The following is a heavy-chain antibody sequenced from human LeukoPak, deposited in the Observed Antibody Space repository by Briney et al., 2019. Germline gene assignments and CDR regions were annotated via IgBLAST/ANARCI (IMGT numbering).Heavy chain of an antibody. CDR2: IRSTANGYAT. CDR3: TGNYYGSGSYADFDY. J-gene: IGHJ4*02. D-gene: IGHD3-10*01. V-gene: IGHV3-73*01. Sequence: GGSLRLSCAASGFTFSDHYMDWVRQAPGKGLEWVGRIRSTANGYATAYAASVKGRFTISRDDSKNTAYLQMDSLKTEDTAVYYCTGNYYGSGSYADFDYWGQGTLVTVSS. CDR1: GFTFSDHY.